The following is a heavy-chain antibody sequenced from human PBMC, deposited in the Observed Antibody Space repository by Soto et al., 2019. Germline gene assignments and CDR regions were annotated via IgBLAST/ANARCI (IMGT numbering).Heavy chain of an antibody. V-gene: IGHV1-18*04. Sequence: ASVKVSCKASGYTFTSYGISWVRQAPGQGLEWMGWISAYNGNTNYAQKLQGRVTMTTDTSTSTAYMELRSLRSDDTAVYYCARDIAVTNPHYYDYYGMDVWGQGTTVTVSS. D-gene: IGHD4-4*01. CDR2: ISAYNGNT. CDR3: ARDIAVTNPHYYDYYGMDV. J-gene: IGHJ6*02. CDR1: GYTFTSYG.